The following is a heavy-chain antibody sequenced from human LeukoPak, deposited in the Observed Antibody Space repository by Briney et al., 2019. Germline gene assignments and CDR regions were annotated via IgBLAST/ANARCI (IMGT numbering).Heavy chain of an antibody. V-gene: IGHV4-34*01. CDR3: ARVDSGSYYVISYFQH. CDR2: IYYSGST. D-gene: IGHD1-26*01. CDR1: GGSFSAYY. J-gene: IGHJ1*01. Sequence: SETLSLTCAVYGGSFSAYYWGWIRQPPGKGLEWIGSIYYSGSTYYNPSLKSRVTISVDTSKNQFSLKLSSVTAADTAVYYCARVDSGSYYVISYFQHWGQGTLVTVSS.